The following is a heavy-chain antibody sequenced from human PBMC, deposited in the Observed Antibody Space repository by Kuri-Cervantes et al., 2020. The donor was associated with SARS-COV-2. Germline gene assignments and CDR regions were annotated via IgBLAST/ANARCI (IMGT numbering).Heavy chain of an antibody. CDR3: ARGELLLGFDY. D-gene: IGHD1-26*01. CDR1: GFTFSSYS. Sequence: ESLKISCAASGFTFSSYSMNWVRQAPGKGLEWIGSIYYSGSTYYNPSLKSRVTISVDTSKNQFSLKLSSVTAADTAVYYCARGELLLGFDYWGQGTLVTVSS. J-gene: IGHJ4*02. CDR2: IYYSGST. V-gene: IGHV4-38-2*01.